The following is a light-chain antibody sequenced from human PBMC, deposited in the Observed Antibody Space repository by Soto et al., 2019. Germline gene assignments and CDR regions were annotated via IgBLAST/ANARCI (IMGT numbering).Light chain of an antibody. V-gene: IGKV1-39*01. Sequence: DIQMTQSPISLSASIGDRVTVTCRASQDISNFLNWYQQKPGKALKLLIYAASNLQSGVPSRFSGSGSGTDFTLTINNLQPEDFATYYCQQSYSTPRTCGQGTKMEIK. CDR3: QQSYSTPRT. CDR1: QDISNF. J-gene: IGKJ1*01. CDR2: AAS.